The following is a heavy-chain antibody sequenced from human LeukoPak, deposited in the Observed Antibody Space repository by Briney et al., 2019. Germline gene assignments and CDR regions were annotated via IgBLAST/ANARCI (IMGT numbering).Heavy chain of an antibody. V-gene: IGHV1-18*01. Sequence: ASVKVSCKASGYTFTSYGISWVRQAPGQGLEWMGWISAYNGNTNYAQKLQGRVTMTTDTSTSTAYMELRSLRSDDTAVYYCARDRPYSSGWYGLDAFDIWGQGTMVTVSP. D-gene: IGHD6-19*01. CDR3: ARDRPYSSGWYGLDAFDI. J-gene: IGHJ3*02. CDR2: ISAYNGNT. CDR1: GYTFTSYG.